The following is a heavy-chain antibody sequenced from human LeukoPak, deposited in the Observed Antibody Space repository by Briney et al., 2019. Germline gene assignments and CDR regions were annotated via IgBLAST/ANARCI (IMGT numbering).Heavy chain of an antibody. CDR2: ISYDGSNK. V-gene: IGHV3-30*03. D-gene: IGHD4-11*01. CDR3: ASVPFDYSIHNYYYYHGMDV. J-gene: IGHJ6*02. Sequence: QSGGSLRLSCAASGFTFSSYGMHWVRQAPGKGLEWVAVISYDGSNKYYADSVKGRFTISRDNSKNTLYLQMNSLRAEDTAVYYCASVPFDYSIHNYYYYHGMDVWGQGTTVTVSS. CDR1: GFTFSSYG.